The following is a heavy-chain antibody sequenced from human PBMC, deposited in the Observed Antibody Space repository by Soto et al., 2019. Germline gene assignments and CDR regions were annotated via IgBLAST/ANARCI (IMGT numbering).Heavy chain of an antibody. J-gene: IGHJ5*02. CDR3: ARGKTIFGVVIISGWFDP. Sequence: PDAPSLPCPDSGVSLSRYYWILLRPPAGKGLEWIGRIYTSGSTNYNPSLKSRITMSVDTSKNQFSLKLSSVTAADTAVYYCARGKTIFGVVIISGWFDPWGQGNLVTIS. D-gene: IGHD3-3*01. CDR1: GVSLSRYY. V-gene: IGHV4-4*07. CDR2: IYTSGST.